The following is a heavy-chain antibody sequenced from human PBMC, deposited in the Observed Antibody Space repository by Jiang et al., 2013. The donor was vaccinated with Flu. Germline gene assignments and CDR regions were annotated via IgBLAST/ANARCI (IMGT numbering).Heavy chain of an antibody. CDR3: VGGRISFRLNSFDP. J-gene: IGHJ5*02. CDR1: GFTFSSYA. D-gene: IGHD3-16*01. Sequence: SGFTFSSYAMSWVRQAPGKGLEWIAYISTSASAIHYADSVKGRFTISRDNAMNSLYLQMNSLRVDDTAVYYCVGGRISFRLNSFDPWGQGTLVTVSS. CDR2: ISTSASAI. V-gene: IGHV3-48*03.